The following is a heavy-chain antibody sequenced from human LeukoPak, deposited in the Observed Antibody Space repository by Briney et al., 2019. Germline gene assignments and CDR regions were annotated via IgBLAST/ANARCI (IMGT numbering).Heavy chain of an antibody. V-gene: IGHV1-69*06. Sequence: GSSVKVSCKASGGTFSSYAISWVRQAPGQGLEWMGGIIPIFGTANYAQKFQGRVTITADKSTSTAYMELSSLRSEDTAVYHCARVREYSYDHDAFDIWGQGTMVTVSS. CDR3: ARVREYSYDHDAFDI. J-gene: IGHJ3*02. CDR1: GGTFSSYA. CDR2: IIPIFGTA. D-gene: IGHD5-18*01.